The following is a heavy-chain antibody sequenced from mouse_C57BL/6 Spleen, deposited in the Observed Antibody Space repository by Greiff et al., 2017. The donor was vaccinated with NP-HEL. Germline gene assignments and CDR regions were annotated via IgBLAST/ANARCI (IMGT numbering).Heavy chain of an antibody. D-gene: IGHD2-4*01. J-gene: IGHJ4*01. CDR1: GFTFSSYA. V-gene: IGHV5-9-1*02. Sequence: EVQGVESGEGLVKPGGSLKLSCAASGFTFSSYAMSWVRQTPEKRLEWVAYISSGGDYIYYADTVKGRFTISRDNARNTLYLQMSSLKSEDTAMYYCTRGGYDYDVGYAMDYWGQGTSVTVSS. CDR3: TRGGYDYDVGYAMDY. CDR2: ISSGGDYI.